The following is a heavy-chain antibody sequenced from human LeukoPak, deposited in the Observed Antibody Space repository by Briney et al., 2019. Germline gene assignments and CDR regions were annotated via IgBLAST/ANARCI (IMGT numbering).Heavy chain of an antibody. Sequence: ASVKVSCKASGYTFTSYGISWVRQAPGQGLEWMGWISAYNGNTNYAQKLQGRVTMTTDTSTSTAYMELRSLRSDDTAVYYCAGGNRVYSSGPRYYYGMDVWGQGTTVTVSS. V-gene: IGHV1-18*01. CDR1: GYTFTSYG. D-gene: IGHD6-19*01. CDR2: ISAYNGNT. J-gene: IGHJ6*02. CDR3: AGGNRVYSSGPRYYYGMDV.